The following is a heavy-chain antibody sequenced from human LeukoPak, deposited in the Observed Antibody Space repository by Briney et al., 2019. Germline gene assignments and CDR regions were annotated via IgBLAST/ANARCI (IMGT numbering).Heavy chain of an antibody. J-gene: IGHJ4*02. D-gene: IGHD1-20*01. CDR3: TTNWNDVLNS. CDR2: IRTKPNNYAT. CDR1: GFTLSGSA. Sequence: PGGSLRRSCAASGFTLSGSAMHWVRQASGKGLEWVGRIRTKPNNYATAYAASVEGRFTISRDDSRNTAYLQMNTLKTEDTAVYCCTTNWNDVLNSWGQGTLVTVSS. V-gene: IGHV3-73*01.